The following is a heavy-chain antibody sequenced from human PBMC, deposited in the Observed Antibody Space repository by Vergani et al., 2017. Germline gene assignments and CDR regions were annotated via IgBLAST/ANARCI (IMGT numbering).Heavy chain of an antibody. CDR3: ARAGYCSSRGVCDYYYXMDV. CDR1: GGSISSYY. D-gene: IGHD2-2*01. J-gene: IGHJ6*03. Sequence: QVQLQESGPGLVKPSETLSLTCTVSGGSISSYYWSWIRQPPGTGLEWIWYIYYSGSTNYNPSLKSRVTISVDTSKNQFSLKLSSVTAADTAVYYCARAGYCSSRGVCDYYYXMDVWGKGTTVTVSS. V-gene: IGHV4-59*01. CDR2: IYYSGST.